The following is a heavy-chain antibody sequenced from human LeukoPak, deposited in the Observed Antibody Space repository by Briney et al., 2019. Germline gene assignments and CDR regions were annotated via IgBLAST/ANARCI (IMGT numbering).Heavy chain of an antibody. CDR1: GFTFSSYA. D-gene: IGHD3-22*01. V-gene: IGHV3-23*01. CDR3: AKDSLSDYYDSSGFAFDI. Sequence: GGSLRLSCAASGFTFSSYAMSWVRQAPGKGLEWVSAISGSGGSTYYADSVKGRSTISRDNSKNTLYLQMNSLRAEDTAVYYCAKDSLSDYYDSSGFAFDIWGQGTMVTVSS. J-gene: IGHJ3*02. CDR2: ISGSGGST.